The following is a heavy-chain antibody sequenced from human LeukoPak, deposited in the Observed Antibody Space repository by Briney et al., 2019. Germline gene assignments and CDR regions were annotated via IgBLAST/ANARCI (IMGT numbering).Heavy chain of an antibody. CDR1: GFTFSSYE. Sequence: PGGSLRLSCAASGFTFSSYEMNWVRQAPRKGLEWVSYIRSSGSIIFYADPVKGRFTISRDNAKNSLYLQMNSLRAEDTAVYYCARVNDYGGNDDAFDIWCQGTMVPVSS. CDR2: IRSSGSII. D-gene: IGHD4-23*01. J-gene: IGHJ3*02. V-gene: IGHV3-48*03. CDR3: ARVNDYGGNDDAFDI.